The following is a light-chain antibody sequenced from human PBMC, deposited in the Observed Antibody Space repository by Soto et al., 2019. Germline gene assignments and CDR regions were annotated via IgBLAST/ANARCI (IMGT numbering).Light chain of an antibody. CDR1: QGISNY. Sequence: DIQMTQSPSSLSASVGDRVTITCRASQGISNYLAWYQQKPGKVPKLLIYAASTLQSGVPSRFSGSGSGPDFTLTISSRQPEDVATYYCQKYNSALTWTFGQGTKVEIK. J-gene: IGKJ1*01. CDR2: AAS. V-gene: IGKV1-27*01. CDR3: QKYNSALTWT.